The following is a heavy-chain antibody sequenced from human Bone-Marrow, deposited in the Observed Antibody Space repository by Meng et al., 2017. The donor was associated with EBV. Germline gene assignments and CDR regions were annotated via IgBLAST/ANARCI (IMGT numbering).Heavy chain of an antibody. D-gene: IGHD3-10*01. CDR1: GYTFSSFT. Sequence: QIQLVQSGGEVQKTGASVRVSCKTSGYTFSSFTLTWVRQVPGQGFEWVGWIHGYSANTHYAQKFHGRVNMSTDTSTDTSYMELKNLRPDDTAIYYCVRFSNYVLDHWGQGTLVTVAS. CDR3: VRFSNYVLDH. J-gene: IGHJ4*02. CDR2: IHGYSANT. V-gene: IGHV1-18*01.